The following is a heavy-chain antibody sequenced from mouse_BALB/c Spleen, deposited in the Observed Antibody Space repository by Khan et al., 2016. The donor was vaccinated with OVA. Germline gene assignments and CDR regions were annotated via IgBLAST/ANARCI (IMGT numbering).Heavy chain of an antibody. Sequence: EVQLQESGPGLVKPSQSLSLTCTVTDYSITSDYAWNWVRQFPGKKLEWMGYISYSGSTSYHPSLKSRISFTRDTSKNQFFLQLNSVTPEDTATXYCARSVYYAYAYTMDYYGQAPSVTLSS. CDR2: ISYSGST. V-gene: IGHV3-2*02. D-gene: IGHD2-2*01. CDR3: ARSVYYAYAYTMDY. CDR1: DYSITSDYA. J-gene: IGHJ4*01.